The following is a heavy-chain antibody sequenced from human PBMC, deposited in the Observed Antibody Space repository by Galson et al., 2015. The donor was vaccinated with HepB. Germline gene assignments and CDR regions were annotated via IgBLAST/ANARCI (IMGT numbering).Heavy chain of an antibody. V-gene: IGHV1-69*13. J-gene: IGHJ5*02. CDR3: AGGLRYCSSTSCYRDWFDP. CDR1: GGTFSSYA. CDR2: IIPIFGTA. D-gene: IGHD2-2*02. Sequence: SVKVSCKASGGTFSSYAISWVRQAPGQGLEWMGGIIPIFGTANYAQKFQGRVTITADESTSTAYMELSSLRSEDTAVYYCAGGLRYCSSTSCYRDWFDPWGQGTLVTVSS.